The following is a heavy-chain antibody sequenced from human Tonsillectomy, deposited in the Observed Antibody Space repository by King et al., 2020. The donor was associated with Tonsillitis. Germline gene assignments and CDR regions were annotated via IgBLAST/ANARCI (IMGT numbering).Heavy chain of an antibody. Sequence: QLQESGPGLVKPSETLSLTCTVSGGSISSYYWSWIRQPAGKGLEWIGRIYNTGNTYYNPSLKSRVSMSVDTSKSPFSLKLSSVTAADTAMYYCTREYSSSSGKNAFDVWGQGTMVTVSS. V-gene: IGHV4-4*07. D-gene: IGHD6-6*01. CDR3: TREYSSSSGKNAFDV. CDR1: GGSISSYY. J-gene: IGHJ3*01. CDR2: IYNTGNT.